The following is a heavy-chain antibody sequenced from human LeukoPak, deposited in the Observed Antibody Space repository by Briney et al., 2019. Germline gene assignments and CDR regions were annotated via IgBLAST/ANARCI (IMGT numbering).Heavy chain of an antibody. D-gene: IGHD4-17*01. J-gene: IGHJ5*02. V-gene: IGHV4-30-2*01. CDR1: GGSISSGGYS. Sequence: SETLSLTCAVSGGSISSGGYSWSWIRQPPGKGLEWIGYIYHSGSTYYSPSLKSRVTISVDRSKNQFSLKLSSVTAADTAVYYCASAVDDYGPPEAGGSWFDPWGQGTLVTVSS. CDR3: ASAVDDYGPPEAGGSWFDP. CDR2: IYHSGST.